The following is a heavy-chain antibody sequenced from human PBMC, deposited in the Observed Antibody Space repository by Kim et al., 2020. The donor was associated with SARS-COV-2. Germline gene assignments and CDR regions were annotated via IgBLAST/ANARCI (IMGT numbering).Heavy chain of an antibody. V-gene: IGHV3-33*01. Sequence: ADSGKGRFTISRDNSKNPLYLQMNSLRAEDTAVYYCARERYDSSGYYFDYWGQGTLVTVSS. CDR3: ARERYDSSGYYFDY. J-gene: IGHJ4*02. D-gene: IGHD3-22*01.